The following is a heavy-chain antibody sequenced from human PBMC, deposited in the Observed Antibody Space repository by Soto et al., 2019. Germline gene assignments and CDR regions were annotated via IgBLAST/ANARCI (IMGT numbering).Heavy chain of an antibody. CDR3: ARGGENFDY. CDR1: GSTFITYG. J-gene: IGHJ4*02. Sequence: GASVKVSCKASGSTFITYGLSWVRQAPGQGLEWMGWISTFNGNTNYAQKFQGRVTMTTDTSTSTAYMELRSLGSDDTAVYYCARGGENFDYWGQGALVTVSS. CDR2: ISTFNGNT. D-gene: IGHD3-10*01. V-gene: IGHV1-18*01.